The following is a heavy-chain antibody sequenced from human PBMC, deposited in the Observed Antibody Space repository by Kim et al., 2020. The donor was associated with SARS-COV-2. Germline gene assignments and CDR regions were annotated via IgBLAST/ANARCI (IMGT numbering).Heavy chain of an antibody. CDR3: ATSGVPAAMRRSDWFDP. D-gene: IGHD2-2*01. J-gene: IGHJ5*02. V-gene: IGHV1-46*01. Sequence: FQGRVTMTRDTSTSTVYMELSSLRSEDTAVYYCATSGVPAAMRRSDWFDPWGQGTLVTVSS.